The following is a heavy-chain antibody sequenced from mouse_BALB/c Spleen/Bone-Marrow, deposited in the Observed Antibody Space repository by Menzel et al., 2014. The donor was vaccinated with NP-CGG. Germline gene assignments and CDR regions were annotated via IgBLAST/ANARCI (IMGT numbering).Heavy chain of an antibody. CDR1: GFSLTSYG. Sequence: QVQLQQPGPGLVAPSQSLSITCTVSGFSLTSYGVHWVRQPPGKVLEWLGVIWAGGSTNYNSALMSRLSISKDNSKSQVFLKMNSLQTDDTAMYYCARGSYCEGAMDYWGQGTSVTVSS. V-gene: IGHV2-9*02. D-gene: IGHD1-1*01. CDR3: ARGSYCEGAMDY. CDR2: IWAGGST. J-gene: IGHJ4*01.